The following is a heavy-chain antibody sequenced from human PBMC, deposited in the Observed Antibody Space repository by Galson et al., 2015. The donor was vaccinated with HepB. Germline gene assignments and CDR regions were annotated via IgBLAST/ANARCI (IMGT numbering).Heavy chain of an antibody. Sequence: SLRLSCAASGFTFSSYTMNWVRQAPGKGLEWVSSISSSSSYIYYADSVKGRFTISRDNAKNSLYLQMNSLRAEDTAVYYCAREVTGVFDYWGQGTLVTVSS. V-gene: IGHV3-21*01. CDR2: ISSSSSYI. D-gene: IGHD7-27*01. CDR1: GFTFSSYT. CDR3: AREVTGVFDY. J-gene: IGHJ4*02.